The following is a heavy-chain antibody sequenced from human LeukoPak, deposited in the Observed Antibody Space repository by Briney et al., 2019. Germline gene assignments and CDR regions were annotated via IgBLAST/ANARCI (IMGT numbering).Heavy chain of an antibody. D-gene: IGHD6-19*01. J-gene: IGHJ4*02. CDR1: GFTFSTKY. CDR3: ARDSGYSSGWLDY. V-gene: IGHV3-66*01. Sequence: PGGSLRLSCAASGFTFSTKYMSWVRQAPGKGLDWVSVIYNDGSTYYADSVKGRFTISRDNSKNTLYLQMNSLRAEDTAVYYCARDSGYSSGWLDYWGQGTLVTVSS. CDR2: IYNDGST.